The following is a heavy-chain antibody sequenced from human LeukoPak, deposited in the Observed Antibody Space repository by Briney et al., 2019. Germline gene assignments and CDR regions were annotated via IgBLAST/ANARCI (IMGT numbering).Heavy chain of an antibody. CDR3: ARGGSTFGS. CDR2: IYYSGGT. V-gene: IGHV4-59*01. Sequence: SETLSLTCTVSGVSISSYYWSWIRQPPGKGLEWIGYIYYSGGTNYNPSLKSRVTISVDTSKNHFSLNLTSVTAADTAVYYCARGGSTFGSWGQGTLVTVSS. D-gene: IGHD5-18*01. J-gene: IGHJ5*02. CDR1: GVSISSYY.